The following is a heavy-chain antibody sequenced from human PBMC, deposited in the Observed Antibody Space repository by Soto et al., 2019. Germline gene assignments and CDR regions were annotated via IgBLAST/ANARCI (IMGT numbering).Heavy chain of an antibody. Sequence: QVQLVESGGGVVQPGRSLRLSCAASGFTFSSYAMHWVRQAPGKGLEWVAVISYDGSDHYYADSVKGRFTISRDKSKNTRLLQMNSRRTEDTAVYYCAAVNTTDYWCHGTPVTVSS. CDR1: GFTFSSYA. V-gene: IGHV3-30-3*01. J-gene: IGHJ4*01. CDR2: ISYDGSDH. CDR3: AAVNTTDY. D-gene: IGHD3-22*01.